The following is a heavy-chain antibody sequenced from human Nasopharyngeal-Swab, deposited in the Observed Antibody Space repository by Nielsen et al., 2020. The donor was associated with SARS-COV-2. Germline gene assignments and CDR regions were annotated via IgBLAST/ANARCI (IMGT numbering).Heavy chain of an antibody. J-gene: IGHJ4*02. V-gene: IGHV3-30-3*01. CDR1: GFPFSNFS. D-gene: IGHD6-19*01. CDR2: ISYDGSSK. Sequence: GESLKISCASSGFPFSNFSMHWVLQAPVKGLEWVAVISYDGSSKYDADSVSGRFTVSRDNSINTLYLQMSSLKIEDTAVYYCARAYTNNGWGHFDHWGQGTLVTVSS. CDR3: ARAYTNNGWGHFDH.